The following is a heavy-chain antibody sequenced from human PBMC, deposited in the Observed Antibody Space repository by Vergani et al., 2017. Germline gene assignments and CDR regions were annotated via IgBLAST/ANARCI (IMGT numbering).Heavy chain of an antibody. J-gene: IGHJ1*01. CDR1: GGSISSGGYY. CDR2: IYYSGST. D-gene: IGHD2-2*01. CDR3: ARLGYCSSTSCYGYFQH. V-gene: IGHV4-31*03. Sequence: QVQLQESGPGLVKPSQTLSLTCTVSGGSISSGGYYWSWIRQHPGKGLEWIGYIYYSGSTYYNPSLKSRVTISVDTSKNQFSLKLSSVTAADTAVYYCARLGYCSSTSCYGYFQHWGQGTLVTVSS.